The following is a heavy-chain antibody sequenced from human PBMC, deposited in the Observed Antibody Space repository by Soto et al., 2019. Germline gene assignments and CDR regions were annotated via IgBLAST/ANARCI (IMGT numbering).Heavy chain of an antibody. D-gene: IGHD3-22*01. CDR3: ARGRNYYYDSSGYYGDIDY. CDR2: INPNSGGT. CDR1: GYTFTGYY. Sequence: VKVSCKASGYTFTGYYMHWVRQAPGQGLEWMGWINPNSGGTNYAQKFQGWVTMTRDTSISTAYMELSRLRSDDTAVYYCARGRNYYYDSSGYYGDIDYWGQGTLVTVSS. V-gene: IGHV1-2*04. J-gene: IGHJ4*02.